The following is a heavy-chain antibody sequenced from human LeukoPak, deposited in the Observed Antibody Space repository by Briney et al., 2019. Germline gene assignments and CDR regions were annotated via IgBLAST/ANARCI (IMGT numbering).Heavy chain of an antibody. CDR3: AKDRSGGHLAYYGMDV. V-gene: IGHV3-30*18. Sequence: GGSLRLSCAASGFTFSSPGMHWVRQAPGKGLEWVAVISYDGGNEYYADSVKGRITISRDNSKNTLFLQMNSLRAEDTAVYYCAKDRSGGHLAYYGMDVWGQGTTVTVSS. CDR1: GFTFSSPG. D-gene: IGHD3-10*01. CDR2: ISYDGGNE. J-gene: IGHJ6*02.